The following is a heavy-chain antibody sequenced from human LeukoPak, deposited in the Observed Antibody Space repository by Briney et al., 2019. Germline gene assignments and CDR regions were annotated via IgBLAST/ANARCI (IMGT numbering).Heavy chain of an antibody. CDR2: INPFNGDT. V-gene: IGHV1-18*01. CDR3: TREDCNAGTCYFSVD. CDR1: GYIFTTHG. J-gene: IGHJ4*02. Sequence: ASVKVSCKASGYIFTTHGISWLRRAPGQGLEWMGWINPFNGDTKYPQKFQGRVTMTTDTSTSTAYMEIRCLRFDDTAVYYCTREDCNAGTCYFSVDWGQGTLVTVSS. D-gene: IGHD2-15*01.